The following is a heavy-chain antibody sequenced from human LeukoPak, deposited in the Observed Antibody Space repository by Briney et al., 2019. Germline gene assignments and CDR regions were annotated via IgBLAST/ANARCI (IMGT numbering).Heavy chain of an antibody. CDR3: ARNPGARIAVAGYVDY. CDR1: GFTFSSYG. V-gene: IGHV3-30*02. CDR2: IRYDGSNK. J-gene: IGHJ4*02. D-gene: IGHD6-19*01. Sequence: GGSLRLSCAASGFTFSSYGMHWVRQAPGKGLERVAFIRYDGSNKYYADSVKGRFTISRDNSKNTLYLRMNSLRAEDTAVYYCARNPGARIAVAGYVDYWGQGTLVTVSS.